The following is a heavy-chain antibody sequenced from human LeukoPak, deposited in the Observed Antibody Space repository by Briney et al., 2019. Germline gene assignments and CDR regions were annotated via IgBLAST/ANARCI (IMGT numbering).Heavy chain of an antibody. CDR1: GFTFSSYG. CDR3: AKVAGATPRYYGMDV. CDR2: IWYDGSNK. D-gene: IGHD1-26*01. J-gene: IGHJ6*02. V-gene: IGHV3-33*06. Sequence: PGGSLRLSCAASGFTFSSYGMHWVRQAPGKGLEWVAVIWYDGSNKYYADSVKGRFTISRDNSKNTLYLQMNSLRAEDTAVYYCAKVAGATPRYYGMDVWGQGTTVTVSS.